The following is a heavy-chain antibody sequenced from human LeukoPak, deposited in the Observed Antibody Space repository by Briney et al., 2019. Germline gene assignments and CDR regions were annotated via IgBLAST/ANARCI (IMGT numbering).Heavy chain of an antibody. CDR1: GGSFSGYY. CDR2: INHSGST. V-gene: IGHV4-34*01. D-gene: IGHD5-18*01. J-gene: IGHJ6*03. Sequence: SETLSLTCAVYGGSFSGYYWSWIRQPPGKGLEWIGEINHSGSTNYNPSLKSRVTISVDTSENQFSLKLSSVTAADTAVYYCARDGYSYPYYYYYYMDVWGKGTTVTVSS. CDR3: ARDGYSYPYYYYYYMDV.